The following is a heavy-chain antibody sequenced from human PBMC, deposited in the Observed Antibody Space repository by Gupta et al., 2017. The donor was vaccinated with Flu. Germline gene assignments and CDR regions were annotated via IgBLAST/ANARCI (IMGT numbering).Heavy chain of an antibody. D-gene: IGHD1-7*01. J-gene: IGHJ3*02. CDR2: IDPGGSST. Sequence: APGQGLEWLGIIDPGGSSTNYAQNFLGRFTMTNDTSTSTVYMELNSLRSDDTAVYYCARDRNYAIGRCDAFDIWGQGTLVTVSS. V-gene: IGHV1-46*01. CDR3: ARDRNYAIGRCDAFDI.